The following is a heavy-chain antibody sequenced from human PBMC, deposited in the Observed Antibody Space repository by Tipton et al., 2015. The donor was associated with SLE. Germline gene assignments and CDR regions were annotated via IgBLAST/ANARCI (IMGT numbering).Heavy chain of an antibody. D-gene: IGHD6-19*01. Sequence: TLSLTCTVSGGSISSHYWSWIRQPPGKGLEWIGYIYYSGSTYYNPSLKSRVTISVDTSKNQFSLKLSSVTAADTAVYYCARSIAVAGRPDWFDPWGQGTLVTVSS. CDR2: IYYSGST. CDR3: ARSIAVAGRPDWFDP. J-gene: IGHJ5*02. CDR1: GGSISSHY. V-gene: IGHV4-59*04.